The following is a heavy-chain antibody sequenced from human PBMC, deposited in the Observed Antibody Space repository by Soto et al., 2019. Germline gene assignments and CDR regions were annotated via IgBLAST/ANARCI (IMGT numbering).Heavy chain of an antibody. CDR1: GFTFSNYW. J-gene: IGHJ4*02. D-gene: IGHD6-13*01. CDR3: AREEPVSSWSPLDY. Sequence: EVQLVESGAGLVQPGGSLRLSCAASGFTFSNYWMHWVSRAPGKGLVWVSRISSDGSTTNYADSVRGRFTISRANAKNTLYLQMISLRAEDTAVYYCAREEPVSSWSPLDYWGQGNLVTVSS. V-gene: IGHV3-74*01. CDR2: ISSDGSTT.